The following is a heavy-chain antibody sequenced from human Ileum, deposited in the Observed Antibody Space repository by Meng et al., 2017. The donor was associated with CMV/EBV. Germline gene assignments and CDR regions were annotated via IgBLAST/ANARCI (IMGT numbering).Heavy chain of an antibody. CDR1: FTLSNAW. CDR2: IKSNSDGGAT. Sequence: FTLSNAWMNWVRQAPGKGPEWVGRIKSNSDGGATDYTAPVRGRFTISRDDSQNTLYLQMNSLETEDTGVYYCAIDYYDSTSYPDGFDYWGQGTLVTVSS. CDR3: AIDYYDSTSYPDGFDY. D-gene: IGHD3-22*01. J-gene: IGHJ4*02. V-gene: IGHV3-15*07.